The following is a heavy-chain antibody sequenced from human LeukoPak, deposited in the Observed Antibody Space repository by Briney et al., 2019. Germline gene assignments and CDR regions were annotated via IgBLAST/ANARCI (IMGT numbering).Heavy chain of an antibody. CDR3: ARDRVGMATITSGDY. J-gene: IGHJ4*02. CDR2: IIPILGIA. D-gene: IGHD5-24*01. CDR1: GGTFSSYA. Sequence: SVKVSCKASGGTFSSYAISWVRQAPGQGLEWMGRIIPILGIANYAQKFQGRVTITADKSTSTAYMELSSLRSEDTAVYYCARDRVGMATITSGDYCGQGTLVTVSS. V-gene: IGHV1-69*04.